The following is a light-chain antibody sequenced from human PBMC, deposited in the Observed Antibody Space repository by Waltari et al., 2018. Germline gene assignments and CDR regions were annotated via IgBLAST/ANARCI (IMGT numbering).Light chain of an antibody. CDR3: QQYVTSLMWP. Sequence: IQMTQSPSTLSASVGDRVTITCRASQSISRWLAWYQQKPGKAPKLLIYKASTLQIGVPSRFSGSGSGTEFSRTINSLQSDDFATYYCQQYVTSLMWPFGQGTRVEIK. J-gene: IGKJ1*01. V-gene: IGKV1-5*03. CDR2: KAS. CDR1: QSISRW.